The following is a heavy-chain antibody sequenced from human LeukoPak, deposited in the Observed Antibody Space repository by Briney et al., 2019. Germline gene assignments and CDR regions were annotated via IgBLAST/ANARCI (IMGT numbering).Heavy chain of an antibody. D-gene: IGHD5-12*01. J-gene: IGHJ5*02. Sequence: PGRSLRLSCAAPGFTFSSYGMHWVRQAPGKGLEWVAVISYDGSNKYYADSVKGRFTISRDNSKNTLYLQMNSLRAEDTAVYYCAKGIVATIFGWFDPWGQGTLVTVSS. CDR2: ISYDGSNK. CDR1: GFTFSSYG. CDR3: AKGIVATIFGWFDP. V-gene: IGHV3-30*18.